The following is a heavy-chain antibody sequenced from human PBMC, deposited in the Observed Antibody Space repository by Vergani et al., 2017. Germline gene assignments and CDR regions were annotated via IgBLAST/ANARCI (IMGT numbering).Heavy chain of an antibody. D-gene: IGHD3-3*01. V-gene: IGHV4-34*01. CDR2: INHSGST. Sequence: QVQLQQWGAGLLKPSETLSLTCAVYGGSFSGYYWSWIRQPPGKGLEWIGEINHSGSTNYNPSLKSRVTISVDTSKNQFSLKLSSVTAADTAVYYCARATYEFWSGYRSRFDYWGQGTLVTVSS. CDR1: GGSFSGYY. J-gene: IGHJ4*02. CDR3: ARATYEFWSGYRSRFDY.